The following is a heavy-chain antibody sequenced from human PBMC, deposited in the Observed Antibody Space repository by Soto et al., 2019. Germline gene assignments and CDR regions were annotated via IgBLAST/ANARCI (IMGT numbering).Heavy chain of an antibody. CDR2: IRSKANSYAT. V-gene: IGHV3-73*01. Sequence: EVQLVESGGGLVQPGGSLKLSCAASGFTFSGSAMHWVRQASGKGLEWVGRIRSKANSYATAYAASVKGRFTISRDDSKNTAYVQMNSLKTEDTAVYYCTRGAGGPLDYWGQGTLVTVSS. J-gene: IGHJ4*02. CDR3: TRGAGGPLDY. CDR1: GFTFSGSA. D-gene: IGHD3-10*01.